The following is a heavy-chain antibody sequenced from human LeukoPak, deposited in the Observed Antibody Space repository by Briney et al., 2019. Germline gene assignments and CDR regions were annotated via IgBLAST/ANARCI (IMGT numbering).Heavy chain of an antibody. CDR1: GFTFSSYS. D-gene: IGHD3-10*01. CDR3: VRYYTRHSWYFDL. CDR2: ISSSSSYI. J-gene: IGHJ2*01. V-gene: IGHV3-21*01. Sequence: GGSLRLSCAASGFTFSSYSMNWVRQAPGKGLEWVSSISSSSSYIYYADSVKGRFTISRDNAKNSLYLQMDSLRAEDTAVYYCVRYYTRHSWYFDLWGRGTLVTVSS.